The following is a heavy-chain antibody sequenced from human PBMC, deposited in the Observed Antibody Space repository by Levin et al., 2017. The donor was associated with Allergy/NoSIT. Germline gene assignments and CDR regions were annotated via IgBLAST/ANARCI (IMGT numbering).Heavy chain of an antibody. CDR1: GFTFSSYT. J-gene: IGHJ6*03. V-gene: IGHV3-48*01. CDR2: INDSGLTI. Sequence: GESLKISCAVSGFTFSSYTMSWVRQAPGKGLEWVSFINDSGLTIYYADSVRGRFTISRDDAKNSLYLQINSLRVEDTAVYYCARNELTCSGGSCYSYYYMDVWGKGTTITVSS. CDR3: ARNELTCSGGSCYSYYYMDV. D-gene: IGHD2-15*01.